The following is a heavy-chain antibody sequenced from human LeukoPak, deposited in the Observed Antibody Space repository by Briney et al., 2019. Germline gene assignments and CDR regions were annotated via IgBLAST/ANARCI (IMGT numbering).Heavy chain of an antibody. D-gene: IGHD2-15*01. J-gene: IGHJ4*02. CDR2: VYSDDST. CDR1: GFTVPTNY. CDR3: GRSTASCAFDY. Sequence: GGSLRLSCAASGFTVPTNYMTWVRQAPGKGLEWVSIVYSDDSTYYADSVKGRFTISRDNSKSTLYLQMNSLRAEDTAVYYCGRSTASCAFDYWGQGTLVIVSS. V-gene: IGHV3-53*01.